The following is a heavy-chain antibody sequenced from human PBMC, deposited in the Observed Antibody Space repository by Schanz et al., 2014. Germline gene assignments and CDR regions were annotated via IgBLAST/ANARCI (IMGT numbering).Heavy chain of an antibody. CDR3: ARDIQYHYDTSGPVGAFDI. V-gene: IGHV1-18*03. D-gene: IGHD3-22*01. J-gene: IGHJ3*02. Sequence: QVQLVQSGAEVKKPGASVKVSCKASGYNLIRYGISWVRQAPGQGLEWMGWIGAFNGNPNYALKFQGRVTMTTDPSMSTAYMELRSLRSDDMGVYYCARDIQYHYDTSGPVGAFDIWGQGTVVTVSS. CDR2: IGAFNGNP. CDR1: GYNLIRYG.